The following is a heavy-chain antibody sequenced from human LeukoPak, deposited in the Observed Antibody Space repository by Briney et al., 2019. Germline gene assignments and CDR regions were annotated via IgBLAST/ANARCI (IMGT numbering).Heavy chain of an antibody. CDR1: GFTFSSYA. V-gene: IGHV3-30*04. CDR2: ISYDGSNK. Sequence: GGSLRLSCAASGFTFSSYAMHWVRQAPGKGLEWGAVISYDGSNKYYADSVKGRFTISRDNSKNTLYLQMNSLRAEDTAVYYCARDHSSSSWPLRWFDPWGQGTLVTVSS. J-gene: IGHJ5*02. D-gene: IGHD6-13*01. CDR3: ARDHSSSSWPLRWFDP.